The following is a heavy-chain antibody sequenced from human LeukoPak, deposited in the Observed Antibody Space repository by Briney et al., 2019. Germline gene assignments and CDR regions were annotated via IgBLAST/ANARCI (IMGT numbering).Heavy chain of an antibody. D-gene: IGHD3-22*01. Sequence: ASVKVSCKASGGTFSSYAINWVRQAPGQGLEWMGGIIPIFGTANYAQKFQGRVTITADESTSTAYMELSSLRSEDTAVYYCARGLRSSGYYWLTTFDIWGQGQWSPSLQ. CDR3: ARGLRSSGYYWLTTFDI. J-gene: IGHJ3*02. V-gene: IGHV1-69*13. CDR2: IIPIFGTA. CDR1: GGTFSSYA.